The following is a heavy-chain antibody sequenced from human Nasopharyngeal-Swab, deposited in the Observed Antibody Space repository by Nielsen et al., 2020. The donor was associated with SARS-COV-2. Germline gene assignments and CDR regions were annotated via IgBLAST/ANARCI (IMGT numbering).Heavy chain of an antibody. V-gene: IGHV4-4*07. CDR2: IYSSGST. Sequence: SETLSLTCNVSGGSINSDYWSWIRQPAGKGLEWIGRIYSSGSTNYNPSLKGRVTMSVDKSNNQVSLKMSSVTAADTAVYYCARDKRPTSMDLWGQGTTVTVSS. J-gene: IGHJ6*02. CDR3: ARDKRPTSMDL. D-gene: IGHD1-1*01. CDR1: GGSINSDY.